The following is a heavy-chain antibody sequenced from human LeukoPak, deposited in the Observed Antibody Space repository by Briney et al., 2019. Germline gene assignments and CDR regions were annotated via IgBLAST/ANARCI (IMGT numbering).Heavy chain of an antibody. J-gene: IGHJ4*02. V-gene: IGHV4-4*07. CDR1: GGSISSYY. CDR3: ARVNYRDSTMDY. Sequence: SETLSLTCTVSGGSISSYYWSWIRQPAGKGLEWIGRIYTSGSTNYNPSLKSRVTISVDTSKNQFSLKLTSVTAADTAVYFCARVNYRDSTMDYWGQGTLVTVSS. D-gene: IGHD3-22*01. CDR2: IYTSGST.